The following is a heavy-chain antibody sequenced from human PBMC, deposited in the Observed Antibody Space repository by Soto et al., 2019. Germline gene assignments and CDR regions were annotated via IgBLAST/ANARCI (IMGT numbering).Heavy chain of an antibody. D-gene: IGHD4-4*01. J-gene: IGHJ3*02. Sequence: PSETLSLTCTVSGGSISSYYWSWIRQPPGKGLEWIGYIYYSGSTNYNPSLKRRVTISVDTSKNQFSLKLSSVTAADTAVYYCARYYSRNAFDIWGQGTMVTVSS. CDR3: ARYYSRNAFDI. V-gene: IGHV4-59*01. CDR1: GGSISSYY. CDR2: IYYSGST.